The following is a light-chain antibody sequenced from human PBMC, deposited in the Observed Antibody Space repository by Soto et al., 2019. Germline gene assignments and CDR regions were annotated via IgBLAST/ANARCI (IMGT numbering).Light chain of an antibody. CDR2: YDS. V-gene: IGLV3-21*01. Sequence: SYELTQPPSVSVAPGKTARITCGGNNIGSTSVHWYQQKPGQAPVLVISYDSDRPSGIPERFSGSNSGSTATLTISRVEAGDEADYYCQVWESSSDHVVFGGGTKVTVL. J-gene: IGLJ2*01. CDR3: QVWESSSDHVV. CDR1: NIGSTS.